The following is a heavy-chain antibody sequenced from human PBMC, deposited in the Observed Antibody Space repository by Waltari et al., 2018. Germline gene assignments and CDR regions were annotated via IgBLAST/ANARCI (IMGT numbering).Heavy chain of an antibody. J-gene: IGHJ6*03. Sequence: EVQLVESGGGLVQPGGSLRLSCAASGFTFSSYAMSWVRQAPGKGLEWVSAIGGSGGSTYYADSVKGRFTISRDNSKNTLYLQMNSLRAEDTAVYYCGGSYYYYYYMDVWGKGTTVTVSS. CDR3: GGSYYYYYYMDV. V-gene: IGHV3-23*04. CDR1: GFTFSSYA. D-gene: IGHD1-26*01. CDR2: IGGSGGST.